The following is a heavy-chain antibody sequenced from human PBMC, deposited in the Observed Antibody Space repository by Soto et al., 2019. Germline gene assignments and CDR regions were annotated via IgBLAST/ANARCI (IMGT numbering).Heavy chain of an antibody. CDR1: GFTFGDYA. J-gene: IGHJ3*02. V-gene: IGHV3-49*03. CDR3: TRDLTLYCSSTSCYPDAFDI. CDR2: IRSKAYGGTT. D-gene: IGHD2-2*01. Sequence: PGGSLRLSCTASGFTFGDYAMSWFRQAPGKGLEWVGFIRSKAYGGTTEYAASVKGRFTISRDDSKSIAYLQMNSLKTEDTAVYYCTRDLTLYCSSTSCYPDAFDIWGQGTMVTV.